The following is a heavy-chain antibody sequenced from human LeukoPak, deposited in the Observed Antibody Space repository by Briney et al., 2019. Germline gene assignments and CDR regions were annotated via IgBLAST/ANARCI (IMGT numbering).Heavy chain of an antibody. CDR1: GGSISRTSYY. CDR2: VFDSGST. CDR3: ARHTRPGHSGYENAFDI. J-gene: IGHJ3*02. V-gene: IGHV4-39*01. D-gene: IGHD5-12*01. Sequence: SETLSLTCTVSGGSISRTSYYWDWIRQPPGKGLEWIGNVFDSGSTHYSPSLKSRVTISVDTSKNQFSLRLSSVTAADTAVYYCARHTRPGHSGYENAFDIWGQGTMVTVSS.